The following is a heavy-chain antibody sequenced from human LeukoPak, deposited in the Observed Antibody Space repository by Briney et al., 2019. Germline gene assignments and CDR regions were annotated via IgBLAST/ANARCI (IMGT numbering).Heavy chain of an antibody. CDR2: INNRGGGT. V-gene: IGHV3-23*01. CDR1: GFTFSSFA. Sequence: PGGPLRLSCVDSGFTFSSFAMSWVRQAPGKGLEWVSGINNRGGGTFYADSVQGRFTISRDDSKNTLYLEMNSLRAEDTAVYYCAREGAGDSGRYHSYFDHWGQGTLVTVSP. J-gene: IGHJ4*02. CDR3: AREGAGDSGRYHSYFDH. D-gene: IGHD1-1*01.